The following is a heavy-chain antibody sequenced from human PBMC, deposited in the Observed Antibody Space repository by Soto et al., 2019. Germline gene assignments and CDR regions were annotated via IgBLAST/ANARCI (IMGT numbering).Heavy chain of an antibody. D-gene: IGHD3-9*01. V-gene: IGHV2-5*02. CDR3: AHSPLTGTKAYFAY. CDR1: GFSLSTSGVG. J-gene: IGHJ4*02. CDR2: IYWDDDR. Sequence: QITLKESTPTLVKPTQTLTLTCTFSGFSLSTSGVGVGWIRQPPGKALEWLALIYWDDDRRYRPSLKSRRTITQDPSQTQVVLTMTNIDPVDTATYYCAHSPLTGTKAYFAYWGQGTLVTVSS.